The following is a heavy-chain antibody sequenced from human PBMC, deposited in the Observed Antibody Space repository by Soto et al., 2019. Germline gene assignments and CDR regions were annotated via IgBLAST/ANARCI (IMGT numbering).Heavy chain of an antibody. V-gene: IGHV5-51*01. J-gene: IGHJ4*02. CDR2: IYPGDSDT. CDR3: ARRFTNYEFFNY. Sequence: GESLKISCKGSGYSFTNYWIGWVRQLPGQGLEWMGIIYPGDSDTRYSPSFQGQVTISADKSISTAYLQWNSLKASDTAMYYCARRFTNYEFFNYWGQGTLVTVSS. D-gene: IGHD3-3*01. CDR1: GYSFTNYW.